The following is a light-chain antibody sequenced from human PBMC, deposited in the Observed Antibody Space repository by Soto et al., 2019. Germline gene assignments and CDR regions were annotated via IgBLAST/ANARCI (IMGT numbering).Light chain of an antibody. Sequence: DIQMTQSPSSVSASVGDRVTITCRASQGISSWLAWYQQKPGKAPKLLIFDATSLQSGVPLRFGGSGSGTDFTPPISTLPPKDFGAYYCQQTSSFPTTSGPGTKVYIK. CDR3: QQTSSFPTT. V-gene: IGKV1-12*01. CDR1: QGISSW. J-gene: IGKJ3*01. CDR2: DAT.